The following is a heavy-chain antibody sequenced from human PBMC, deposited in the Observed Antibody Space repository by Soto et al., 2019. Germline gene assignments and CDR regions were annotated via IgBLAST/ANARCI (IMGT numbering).Heavy chain of an antibody. J-gene: IGHJ4*02. Sequence: GGSLRLSCAASGFTFSSYGMHWVRQAPGKGLEWVAVISYDGSNKYYADSVKGRFTISRDNSKNTLYLQMNSLRAEDTAVYYCAKDPYLEDFGVVITYWGQGTLVTVSS. CDR1: GFTFSSYG. CDR3: AKDPYLEDFGVVITY. CDR2: ISYDGSNK. D-gene: IGHD3-3*01. V-gene: IGHV3-30*18.